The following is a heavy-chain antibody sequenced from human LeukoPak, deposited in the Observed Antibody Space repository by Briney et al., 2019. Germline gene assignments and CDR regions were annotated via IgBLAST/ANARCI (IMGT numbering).Heavy chain of an antibody. J-gene: IGHJ6*02. V-gene: IGHV1-24*01. CDR2: FDPEDGET. Sequence: GASVKVSCKVSGYTLTELSMHWVRQAPGKGLEWMGGFDPEDGETIYAQKFQGRVTMTEDTSTDTAYTELSSLRSEDTAVYYCATLAHHYYGMDVWGQGTTVTVSS. CDR3: ATLAHHYYGMDV. CDR1: GYTLTELS.